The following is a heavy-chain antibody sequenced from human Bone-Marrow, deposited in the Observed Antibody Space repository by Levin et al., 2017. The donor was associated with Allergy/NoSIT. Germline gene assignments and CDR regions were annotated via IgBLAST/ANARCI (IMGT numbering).Heavy chain of an antibody. CDR2: IYPGDSET. J-gene: IGHJ4*02. Sequence: RGESLKISCRASGYVFYSYWIAWVRQVPGKGLEWMGIIYPGDSETKYSPSFQGQVTFSADQSITTAYLHLNNLKASDTAVFYCARGGYGELSGGSDPFDYWGQGTLVTVSS. CDR3: ARGGYGELSGGSDPFDY. D-gene: IGHD3-10*01. V-gene: IGHV5-51*01. CDR1: GYVFYSYW.